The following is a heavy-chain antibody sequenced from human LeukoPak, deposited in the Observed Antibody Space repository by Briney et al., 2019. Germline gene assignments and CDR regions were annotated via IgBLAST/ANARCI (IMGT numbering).Heavy chain of an antibody. D-gene: IGHD5-24*01. V-gene: IGHV3-23*01. CDR1: GFTFSSYA. J-gene: IGHJ4*02. CDR2: ISGSGGST. CDR3: ARDSGDGYVD. Sequence: GGSLRLSCAASGFTFSSYAMSWVRQAPGKGLKWVSAISGSGGSTYYADSVKGRITISRDNSKNTLYLQMNSLRAEDTAVYYCARDSGDGYVDWGQGTLVTVSS.